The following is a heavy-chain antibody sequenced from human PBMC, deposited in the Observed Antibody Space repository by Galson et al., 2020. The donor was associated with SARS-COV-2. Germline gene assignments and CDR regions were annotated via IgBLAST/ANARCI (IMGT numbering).Heavy chain of an antibody. CDR1: GASISSDGNY. V-gene: IGHV4-39*01. D-gene: IGHD3-10*01. Sequence: SETLSLTCTVSGASISSDGNYWGWIRQPPGKGLEWIGSIYHSGNTYYNSSLKSRVTISVDTSNNQFSLKLTSVTAADTAVYYCARRGYYGSAGGPFDYWGQGTLVTVSS. J-gene: IGHJ4*02. CDR2: IYHSGNT. CDR3: ARRGYYGSAGGPFDY.